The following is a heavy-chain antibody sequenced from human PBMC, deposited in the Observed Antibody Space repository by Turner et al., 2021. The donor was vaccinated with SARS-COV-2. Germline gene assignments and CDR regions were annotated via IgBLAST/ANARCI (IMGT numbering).Heavy chain of an antibody. CDR1: GYTFNSYY. CDR3: ARDLTIVGSTSLDYYYGMDV. CDR2: IDSSGGST. Sequence: QVQRVQSVAEVSKPWCSVKGSCKASGYTFNSYYMQWVRQAPGKGLEWMGIIDSSGGSTSYAQKFKGRVTMTRDTSTSTVYMEMSSLRSEDTAVYYCARDLTIVGSTSLDYYYGMDVWGQGTTVTVSS. D-gene: IGHD1-26*01. V-gene: IGHV1-46*02. J-gene: IGHJ6*02.